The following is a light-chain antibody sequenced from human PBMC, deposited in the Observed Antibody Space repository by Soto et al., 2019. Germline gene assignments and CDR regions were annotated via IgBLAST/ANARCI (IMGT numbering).Light chain of an antibody. CDR1: QSSSSY. CDR3: QQSYSTPLT. CDR2: AAS. V-gene: IGKV1-39*01. Sequence: DIQMTQSPSSLSASVGDRVTITCRASQSSSSYLNWYQQKPGKAPQLLIYAASSLQSGVPSRFSGSRSGTDFTLTISSLQPEDFATYYCQQSYSTPLTFGGGTKVEIK. J-gene: IGKJ4*01.